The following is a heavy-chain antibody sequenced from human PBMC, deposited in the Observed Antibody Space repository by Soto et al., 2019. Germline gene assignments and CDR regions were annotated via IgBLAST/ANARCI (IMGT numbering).Heavy chain of an antibody. D-gene: IGHD6-6*01. Sequence: ASVKVSCKASGYTFTSHDIHWLRQASGQGLEWMGSVNPYSGNTAFAPKFQDRIAMTRDTSITTAYMELNSLSSGDTAVYFCSSLSSMDVWGQGTTVTVSS. CDR2: VNPYSGNT. J-gene: IGHJ6*02. CDR3: SSLSSMDV. CDR1: GYTFTSHD. V-gene: IGHV1-8*01.